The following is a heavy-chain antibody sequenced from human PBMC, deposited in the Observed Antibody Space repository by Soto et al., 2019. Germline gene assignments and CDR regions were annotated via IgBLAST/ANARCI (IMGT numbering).Heavy chain of an antibody. V-gene: IGHV4-4*02. J-gene: IGHJ4*02. CDR2: ISHSGST. CDR3: ASLGTTLTAFDY. D-gene: IGHD1-7*01. Sequence: PSETLSLTCAVSGGSISSLNWWSWVRQPPGKGLAWIGEISHSGSTKYNPSLKSRVTISVDKSQNQFSLRLSSVTAADTAIYYCASLGTTLTAFDYWGQGTLVTVSS. CDR1: GGSISSLNW.